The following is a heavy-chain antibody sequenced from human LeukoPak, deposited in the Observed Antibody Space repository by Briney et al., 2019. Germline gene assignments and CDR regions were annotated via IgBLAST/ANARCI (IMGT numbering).Heavy chain of an antibody. J-gene: IGHJ4*02. CDR1: GFTFSSYG. V-gene: IGHV3-30*18. CDR2: LSYDGSNK. CDR3: AKDPTAGWGYGGNRHYFDY. D-gene: IGHD4-23*01. Sequence: GGSLRLSCAASGFTFSSYGMHWVRQAPGKGLEWVAVLSYDGSNKYYADSVKGRLTTSRDNSKNTLYLQMNSLRAEDTAVYYCAKDPTAGWGYGGNRHYFDYWGQGTLVTVSS.